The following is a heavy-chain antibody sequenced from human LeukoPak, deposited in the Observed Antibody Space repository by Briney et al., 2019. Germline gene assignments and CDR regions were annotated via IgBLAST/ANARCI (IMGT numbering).Heavy chain of an antibody. CDR3: VTVAGSPASHIDV. CDR1: GFNFHDYG. CDR2: VNWNGYST. Sequence: PGGSLRLSCAASGFNFHDYGMSWVRQAPGKGLEWVSGVNWNGYSTGYVDSVKGRFTAARDNAKHSLYLQMNSLRAEDTALYYCVTVAGSPASHIDVWGKGTTVTVSS. J-gene: IGHJ6*03. V-gene: IGHV3-20*04. D-gene: IGHD1-26*01.